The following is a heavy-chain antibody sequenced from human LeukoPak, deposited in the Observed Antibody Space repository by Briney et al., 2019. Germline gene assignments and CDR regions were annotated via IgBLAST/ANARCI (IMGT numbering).Heavy chain of an antibody. CDR1: GGSFSGYY. J-gene: IGHJ6*03. CDR3: ARGEKKYCSSTSCYRSYYYYYYMDV. D-gene: IGHD2-2*02. V-gene: IGHV4-34*01. CDR2: INHSGST. Sequence: HSETLSLTCAVYGGSFSGYYWSWIRQPPGKGLEWIGEINHSGSTNYNPSLKSRVTISVDTSKNQFSLKLSSVTAADTAVYYCARGEKKYCSSTSCYRSYYYYYYMDVWGKGTTVTVSS.